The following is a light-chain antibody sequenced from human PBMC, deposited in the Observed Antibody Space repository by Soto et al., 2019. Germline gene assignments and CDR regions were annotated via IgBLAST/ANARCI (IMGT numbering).Light chain of an antibody. CDR2: LNSDGSH. J-gene: IGLJ2*01. CDR3: QTWGSGIHVV. CDR1: GGHNSYA. V-gene: IGLV4-69*01. Sequence: QPVLIQSPSASASLGASVNLTCTLSGGHNSYAIAWHQQQPEKGPRYLMTLNSDGSHKKGDGIPDRFSGSSSGAERCLSISSLQSEDEADYYCQTWGSGIHVVFGGGTK.